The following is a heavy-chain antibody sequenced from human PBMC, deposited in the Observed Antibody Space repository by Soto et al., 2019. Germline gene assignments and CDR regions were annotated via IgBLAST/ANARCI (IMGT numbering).Heavy chain of an antibody. CDR2: TRNIANSYTT. J-gene: IGHJ4*02. V-gene: IGHV3-72*01. Sequence: EVQLVESGGGLVQPGGSLRLSCAVSGFTFSDHYMDWVRQAPGKGLEWVGRTRNIANSYTTEYAAFVKGRSTISRDDSKNSLYLQMTSLKTEDTAVYYCARVVVPGYAFDSWGQGALVTVSS. CDR3: ARVVVPGYAFDS. D-gene: IGHD3-9*01. CDR1: GFTFSDHY.